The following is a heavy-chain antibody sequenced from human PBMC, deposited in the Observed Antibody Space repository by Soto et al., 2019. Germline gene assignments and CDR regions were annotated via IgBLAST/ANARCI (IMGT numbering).Heavy chain of an antibody. CDR3: ASHRYTSSLDY. Sequence: QVQLQESGPGLVKPSGTLSLTCGVSGDSISSSNWWSWVRQPPGKGLEWIGEIYHSGYTNYNPSLKSRVTRSVGKSKNQFSLRLTSVTAADTAVYYCASHRYTSSLDYWGQGTLVTVSS. D-gene: IGHD6-6*01. V-gene: IGHV4-4*02. CDR1: GDSISSSNW. J-gene: IGHJ4*02. CDR2: IYHSGYT.